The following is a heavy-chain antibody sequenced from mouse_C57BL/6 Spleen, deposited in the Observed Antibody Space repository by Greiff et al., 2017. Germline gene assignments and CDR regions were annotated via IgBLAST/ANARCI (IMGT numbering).Heavy chain of an antibody. CDR1: GYTFTDYY. J-gene: IGHJ2*01. V-gene: IGHV1-19*01. D-gene: IGHD2-3*01. Sequence: VQLQQSGPVLVKPGASVKMSCKASGYTFTDYYMNWVKQSHGKSLEWIGVINPYNGGTSYNQKFKGKATLPVDKSSSTTYMELNSLTSEDSAVYYRARRGDGYSGYYFDYWGQGTTLTVSS. CDR2: INPYNGGT. CDR3: ARRGDGYSGYYFDY.